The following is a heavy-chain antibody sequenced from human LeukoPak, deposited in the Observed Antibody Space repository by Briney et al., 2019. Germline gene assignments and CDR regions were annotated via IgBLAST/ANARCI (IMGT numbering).Heavy chain of an antibody. CDR3: ARGVVVVPAANSPYYFDY. D-gene: IGHD2-2*01. V-gene: IGHV4-34*01. Sequence: SETLSLTCAVYGGSFSGYYWSWIRQPPGKGLEWIGEINHSGSTNYNPSLKSRVTISVDTSKNQFSLRLSSVTAADTAVYYCARGVVVVPAANSPYYFDYWGQGTLVTVSS. CDR2: INHSGST. CDR1: GGSFSGYY. J-gene: IGHJ4*02.